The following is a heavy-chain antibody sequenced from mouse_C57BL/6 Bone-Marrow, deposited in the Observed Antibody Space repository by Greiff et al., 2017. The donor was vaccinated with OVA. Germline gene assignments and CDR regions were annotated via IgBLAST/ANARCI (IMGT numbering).Heavy chain of an antibody. J-gene: IGHJ4*01. D-gene: IGHD2-12*01. CDR3: ARLRGDY. CDR1: GFTFSSYG. Sequence: EVKLVESGGDLVKPGGSLTLSCAASGFTFSSYGMSWFRHTPDTRLEWVANISSGYSYPYYPDSVKGRFTISRDHAKNTLYLQMSSLKSEDTTMYYCARLRGDYWGQGTSVTVSS. CDR2: ISSGYSYP. V-gene: IGHV5-6*01.